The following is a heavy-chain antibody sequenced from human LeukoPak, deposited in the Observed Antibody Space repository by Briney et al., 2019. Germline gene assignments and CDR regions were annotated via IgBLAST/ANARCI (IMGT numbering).Heavy chain of an antibody. D-gene: IGHD3-22*01. CDR1: GFTFSSYA. CDR3: AKASHSSYYSGVAY. CDR2: ICAGSENT. Sequence: GGSLRLSCAASGFTFSSYAMSWVRQAPGKGLEWVSAICAGSENTYYADSVKGRFTISRDNSKNTLYLQMNSLRAEDTALYYCAKASHSSYYSGVAYWGQGTLVTVSS. J-gene: IGHJ4*02. V-gene: IGHV3-23*01.